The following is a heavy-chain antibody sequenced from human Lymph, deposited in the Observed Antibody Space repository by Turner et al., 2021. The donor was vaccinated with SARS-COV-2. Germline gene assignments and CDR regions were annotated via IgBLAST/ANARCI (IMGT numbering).Heavy chain of an antibody. CDR2: ISYDGSNK. Sequence: QVQLVESGGGVVQPGRSLRLYCAASGFTFSTYDMHWLRQDPGKGLEWVAVISYDGSNKNYADSVKGRFTISRDNSKNTLYLQMNSLRAEDTAVYYFARDDREFWSGYYPHYYYYVMDVWCQGTTVTVSS. J-gene: IGHJ6*02. CDR1: GFTFSTYD. CDR3: ARDDREFWSGYYPHYYYYVMDV. V-gene: IGHV3-30*04. D-gene: IGHD3-3*01.